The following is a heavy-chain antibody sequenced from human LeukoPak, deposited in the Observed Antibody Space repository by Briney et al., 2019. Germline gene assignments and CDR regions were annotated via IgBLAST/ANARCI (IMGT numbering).Heavy chain of an antibody. CDR2: IYHSGST. CDR3: ARDQVVRGDEDY. D-gene: IGHD3-10*01. V-gene: IGHV4-38-2*02. J-gene: IGHJ4*02. Sequence: PSETLSLTCTVSGYSISSGYYWGWIRQPPGKGLEGIGSIYHSGSTYYNPSLKSRVTISVDTSKNQFSLKLSSVTAADTAVYYCARDQVVRGDEDYWGQGTLVTVSS. CDR1: GYSISSGYY.